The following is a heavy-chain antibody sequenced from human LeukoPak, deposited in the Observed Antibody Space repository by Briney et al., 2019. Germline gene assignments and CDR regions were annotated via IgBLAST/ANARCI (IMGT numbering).Heavy chain of an antibody. CDR1: GFTFSDYY. V-gene: IGHV3-11*01. CDR2: ISSSGSTI. Sequence: GGSLRLSCAASGFTFSDYYMSWIRQAPGKGLEWVSYISSSGSTIYYADSVKGRFTISRDNAKNSLYLQMNSLRAEDTAVYYCARDLIFGGIAAAGVDYWGQGTLVTVSS. CDR3: ARDLIFGGIAAAGVDY. J-gene: IGHJ4*02. D-gene: IGHD6-13*01.